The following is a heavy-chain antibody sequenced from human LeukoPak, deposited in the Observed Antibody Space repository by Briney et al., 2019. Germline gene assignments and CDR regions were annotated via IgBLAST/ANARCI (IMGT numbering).Heavy chain of an antibody. CDR1: GGTFSSYA. J-gene: IGHJ4*02. CDR3: ATGRTIFGVVDDY. D-gene: IGHD3-3*01. V-gene: IGHV1-69*06. Sequence: SVKVSCKASGGTFSSYAISWVRQAPGQGLEWMGGIIPIFGTANYAQKFQGRVTITADKSTSTAYMELSSLRSEDTAVYYCATGRTIFGVVDDYWGQGTLVTVSS. CDR2: IIPIFGTA.